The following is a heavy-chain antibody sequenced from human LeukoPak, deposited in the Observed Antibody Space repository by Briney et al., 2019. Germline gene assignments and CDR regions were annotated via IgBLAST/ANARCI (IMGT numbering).Heavy chain of an antibody. Sequence: GGSLRLSCAASGFTFSSYSMNWVRQAPGKGLEWVSSISSSSSYIYYADSVKGRFTISRDNAKNSLYLQMNSLRAEDTAVYYCTTDLHIVVVTASPYYFDYWGQGTLVTVSS. CDR2: ISSSSSYI. CDR3: TTDLHIVVVTASPYYFDY. J-gene: IGHJ4*02. CDR1: GFTFSSYS. V-gene: IGHV3-21*01. D-gene: IGHD2-21*02.